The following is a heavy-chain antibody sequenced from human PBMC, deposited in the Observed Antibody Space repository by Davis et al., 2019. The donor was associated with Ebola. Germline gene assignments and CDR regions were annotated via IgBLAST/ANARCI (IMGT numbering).Heavy chain of an antibody. CDR3: AIGSRRLRGMDV. D-gene: IGHD3-10*01. Sequence: SETLSLTCAVYGGSFSGYYWSWIRQPPWKGLEWIGYIYYSGSTYYHPSLKSQVTISVDTSKNQFSLKLSSVTAADTAVYYCAIGSRRLRGMDVWGQGTTVTVSS. V-gene: IGHV4-34*01. J-gene: IGHJ6*02. CDR1: GGSFSGYY. CDR2: IYYSGST.